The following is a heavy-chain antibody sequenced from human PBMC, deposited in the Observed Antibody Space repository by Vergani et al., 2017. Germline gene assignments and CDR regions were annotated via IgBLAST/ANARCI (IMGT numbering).Heavy chain of an antibody. J-gene: IGHJ3*02. CDR2: ISGSGGST. D-gene: IGHD6-13*01. CDR1: GFTFSSYA. V-gene: IGHV3-23*01. CDR3: AKDKGGAAAGRISAFDI. Sequence: EVQLLESGGGLVQPGGSLRLSCAASGFTFSSYAMSWVRQAPGKGLEWVSAISGSGGSTYYADSVKGRFTISRDNSKNTLYLQMNSLRAEDTALYYCAKDKGGAAAGRISAFDIWGQGTMVTVSS.